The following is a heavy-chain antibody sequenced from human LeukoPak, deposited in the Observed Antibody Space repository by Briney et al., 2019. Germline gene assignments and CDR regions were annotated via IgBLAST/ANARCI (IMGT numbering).Heavy chain of an antibody. CDR3: ARVNWGVTGMDV. J-gene: IGHJ6*02. CDR1: GFSCSTYS. CDR2: ISSGSSTI. V-gene: IGHV3-48*02. Sequence: GGSLRLSCAASGFSCSTYSMNWVRQAPGKGLEWVSYISSGSSTIFYADSVKGRFTISRDNAKNSLYLQMNSLRDEDTAVYYCARVNWGVTGMDVWGQGTTVTVSS. D-gene: IGHD3-16*01.